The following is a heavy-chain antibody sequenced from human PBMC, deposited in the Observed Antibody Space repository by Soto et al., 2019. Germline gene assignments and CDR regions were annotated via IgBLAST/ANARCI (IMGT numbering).Heavy chain of an antibody. CDR1: GGSISSSNW. Sequence: SETLSLTCAVSGGSISSSNWWSWVRQPPGKGLEWIGEIYHSGSTNYNPSLKSRVTISVDKSKNQFSLKLSSVTAADTAVYYCANIAAAGTNWFDPWGQGTLVTVSS. CDR3: ANIAAAGTNWFDP. CDR2: IYHSGST. D-gene: IGHD6-13*01. V-gene: IGHV4-4*02. J-gene: IGHJ5*02.